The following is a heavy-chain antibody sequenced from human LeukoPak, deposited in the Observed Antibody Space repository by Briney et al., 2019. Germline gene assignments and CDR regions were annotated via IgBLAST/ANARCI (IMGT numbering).Heavy chain of an antibody. CDR2: ISYDGSNK. Sequence: QAGGSLRLSCAASGFTFSTYTIHWVRQAPGKGLEWVAVISYDGSNKYYADSVRGRFTISRDNSKNTLYLQMNSLRAEDSTVYYCARDVAVAGGYYYYYYAMDVWGQGTTVTVSS. CDR3: ARDVAVAGGYYYYYYAMDV. J-gene: IGHJ6*02. V-gene: IGHV3-30-3*01. D-gene: IGHD6-19*01. CDR1: GFTFSTYT.